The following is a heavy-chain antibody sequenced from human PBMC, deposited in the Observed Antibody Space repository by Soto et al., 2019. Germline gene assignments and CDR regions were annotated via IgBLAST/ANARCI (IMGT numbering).Heavy chain of an antibody. Sequence: ASVKVSCKASGYTFTSYYMHWVRQAPGQGLEWMGIINPSGGSTSYAQKYRGRVTMTRDTSTSTVYMELSSLRSEDTAVYYCARETFESHGMDVWGQGTTVTVSS. CDR3: ARETFESHGMDV. CDR1: GYTFTSYY. CDR2: INPSGGST. D-gene: IGHD3-3*02. J-gene: IGHJ6*02. V-gene: IGHV1-46*01.